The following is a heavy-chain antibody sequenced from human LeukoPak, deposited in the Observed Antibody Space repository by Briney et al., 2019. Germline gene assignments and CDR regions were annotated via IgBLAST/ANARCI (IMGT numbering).Heavy chain of an antibody. V-gene: IGHV4-34*01. CDR3: ARLDRACAFDI. CDR1: GGSFSTYY. Sequence: SETLSLTCAVYGGSFSTYYWSWIRHPPGKGLEWIGEINHSGSTNYNPSLKSRVTISVDTSKNQFSLKLSSVTAADTAVYYCARLDRACAFDIWGQGTMVTVSS. CDR2: INHSGST. J-gene: IGHJ3*02. D-gene: IGHD3-10*01.